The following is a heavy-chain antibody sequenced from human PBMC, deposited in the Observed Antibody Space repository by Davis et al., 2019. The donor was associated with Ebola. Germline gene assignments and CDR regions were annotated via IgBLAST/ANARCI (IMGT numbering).Heavy chain of an antibody. CDR1: GFTFSSYS. Sequence: PGGSLRLSCAASGFTFSSYSMNWVRQAPGKGLEWVSSISSSSSYIYYADSVKGRFTISRDNAKNSLYLQMNSLRAEDTAVYYCAKDFERRGWAVEFDYWGQGTLVTVSS. CDR3: AKDFERRGWAVEFDY. V-gene: IGHV3-21*04. CDR2: ISSSSSYI. J-gene: IGHJ4*02. D-gene: IGHD6-19*01.